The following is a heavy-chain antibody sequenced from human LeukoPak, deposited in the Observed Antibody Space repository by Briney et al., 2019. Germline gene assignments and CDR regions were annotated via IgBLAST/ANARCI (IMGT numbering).Heavy chain of an antibody. Sequence: ASVKVSCKASGYTFTDYYVHWVRQAPGLGLEWMGIINPLRGITIYAQKFQGRVTMTSDTSTNTVYMELSSLISEDTAVYYCTRTIGYRPVAGLKEKRFDPWGQGTLVTVSS. J-gene: IGHJ5*02. D-gene: IGHD6-19*01. V-gene: IGHV1-46*01. CDR1: GYTFTDYY. CDR3: TRTIGYRPVAGLKEKRFDP. CDR2: INPLRGIT.